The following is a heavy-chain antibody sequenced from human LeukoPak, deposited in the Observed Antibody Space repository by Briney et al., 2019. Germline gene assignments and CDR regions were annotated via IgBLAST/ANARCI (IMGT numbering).Heavy chain of an antibody. CDR2: ITSSSSYI. CDR1: VFTFSSYS. D-gene: IGHD3-9*01. V-gene: IGHV3-21*04. CDR3: ARDRRYGNYDILTGPGWFDP. Sequence: PGGSLRLSCAASVFTFSSYSMNWVRQAPGRGLEWVSSITSSSSYIYYADSVKGRFTISRDNAKNSLYLQMNSLRSDDTAVYYCARDRRYGNYDILTGPGWFDPWGQGTLVTVSS. J-gene: IGHJ5*02.